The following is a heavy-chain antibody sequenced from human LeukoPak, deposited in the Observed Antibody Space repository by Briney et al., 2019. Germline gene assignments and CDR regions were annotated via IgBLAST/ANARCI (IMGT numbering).Heavy chain of an antibody. CDR1: GGSFSGYY. CDR2: INHSGST. D-gene: IGHD3-10*01. Sequence: PSETLSLTCAVYGGSFSGYYWSWIRQPPGKGLEWIGEINHSGSTNYNPSLKSRVTISVDTSKNQFSLKLSSVTAADTAVYYCARGLGRVSGSYGYWGQGTLVTVSS. V-gene: IGHV4-34*01. J-gene: IGHJ4*02. CDR3: ARGLGRVSGSYGY.